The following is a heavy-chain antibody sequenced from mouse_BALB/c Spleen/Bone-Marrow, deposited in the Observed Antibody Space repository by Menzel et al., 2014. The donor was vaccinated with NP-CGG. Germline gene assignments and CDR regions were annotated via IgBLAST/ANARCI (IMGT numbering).Heavy chain of an antibody. J-gene: IGHJ2*01. V-gene: IGHV5-17*02. Sequence: EVQLVESGGGLVQPGGSWKLSCAASGFTFSYFGMHWVRQSPEKGLEWVAYISSGSSIIYYADTVKGRFTISRDNPKNTLFLQMTSLRSEDTAMYYCARERTGFDYWGQGTTLTVSS. D-gene: IGHD4-1*01. CDR1: GFTFSYFG. CDR3: ARERTGFDY. CDR2: ISSGSSII.